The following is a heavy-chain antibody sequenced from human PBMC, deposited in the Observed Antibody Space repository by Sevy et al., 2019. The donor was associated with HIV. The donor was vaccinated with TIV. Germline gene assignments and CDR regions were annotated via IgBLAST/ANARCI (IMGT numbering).Heavy chain of an antibody. V-gene: IGHV4-61*01. CDR3: ASWKTYYYDSSGYYFDY. J-gene: IGHJ4*02. Sequence: SETLSLTCTVSGGSVSSGSYYWSWIRQPPGKGLEWIGYIYYSGSTNDNPSLKSRVTISVDTSKNQFSLKLSSVTAADTAVYYCASWKTYYYDSSGYYFDYWGQGTLVTVSS. CDR1: GGSVSSGSYY. CDR2: IYYSGST. D-gene: IGHD3-22*01.